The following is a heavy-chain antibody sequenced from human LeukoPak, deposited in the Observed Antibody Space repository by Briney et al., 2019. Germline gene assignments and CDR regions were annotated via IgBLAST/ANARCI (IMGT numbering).Heavy chain of an antibody. Sequence: GGPLRLSCAASGFTFSSYAMSWVRQAPGKGLEWVSTISTSGGSTYYADSVKGRFTISRDSSKNSLYLQMNSLRAEDTAVYYCAKHRYSSSYSAFDIWGQGTMVTVSS. V-gene: IGHV3-23*01. D-gene: IGHD6-6*01. J-gene: IGHJ3*02. CDR2: ISTSGGST. CDR3: AKHRYSSSYSAFDI. CDR1: GFTFSSYA.